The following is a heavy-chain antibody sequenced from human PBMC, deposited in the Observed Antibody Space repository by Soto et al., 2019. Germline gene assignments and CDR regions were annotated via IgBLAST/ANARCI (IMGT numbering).Heavy chain of an antibody. D-gene: IGHD6-6*01. J-gene: IGHJ4*02. CDR3: AKDSSSDGRRDYFDY. Sequence: PGGSLRLSCAASGFTFSSYAMSWVRQAPGKGLEWVSSISGSGGSTYYADSVKGRFTISRDNSKNTLYLQMNSLRAEDTAVYYCAKDSSSDGRRDYFDYWGQGTLVTVS. V-gene: IGHV3-23*01. CDR2: ISGSGGST. CDR1: GFTFSSYA.